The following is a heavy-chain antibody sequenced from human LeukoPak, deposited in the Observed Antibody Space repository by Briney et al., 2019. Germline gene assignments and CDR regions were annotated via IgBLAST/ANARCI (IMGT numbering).Heavy chain of an antibody. D-gene: IGHD5-12*01. J-gene: IGHJ4*02. CDR1: GGSISSGGYS. CDR2: IYYSGST. V-gene: IGHV4-30-2*01. Sequence: SQTLSLTCAVSGGSISSGGYSWSWIRQPPGKGLEWIGYIYYSGSTYYNPSLKSRVTISVDRSKNQFSLKLSSVTAADTAVYYYARDMATAPLDYWGQGTLVTVSS. CDR3: ARDMATAPLDY.